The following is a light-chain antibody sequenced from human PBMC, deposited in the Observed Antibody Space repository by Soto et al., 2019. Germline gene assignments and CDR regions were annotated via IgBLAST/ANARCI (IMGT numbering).Light chain of an antibody. CDR2: DND. J-gene: IGLJ2*01. CDR3: GTWDSSLSAVV. CDR1: SSNIGNNY. Sequence: QSVLTQPPSVSAAPGLKVTISCSGSSSNIGNNYVSWYQQFPGTAPKVIIFDNDERPSGTPDRFSGSKSGTSATLVITELQTGDEADYYCGTWDSSLSAVVFGGGTQLTVL. V-gene: IGLV1-51*01.